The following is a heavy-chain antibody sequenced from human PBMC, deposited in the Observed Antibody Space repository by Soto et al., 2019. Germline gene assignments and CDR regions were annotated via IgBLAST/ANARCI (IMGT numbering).Heavy chain of an antibody. J-gene: IGHJ4*02. V-gene: IGHV3-23*01. CDR2: ISSSGYST. CDR1: GFTFKNYA. D-gene: IGHD2-21*02. CDR3: AKGSVVVAAKFDS. Sequence: EVQLLESGGDLVQPGVSRRLSCAASGFTFKNYAMSWVRQAPGKGLEWVSAISSSGYSTYYADSVKGRFTISRDNSKNTVYLQMNNLRAEDTAVYYCAKGSVVVAAKFDSWGQGTLVTVSS.